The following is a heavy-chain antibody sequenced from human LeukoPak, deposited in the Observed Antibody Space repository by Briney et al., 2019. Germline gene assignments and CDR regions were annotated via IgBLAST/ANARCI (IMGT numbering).Heavy chain of an antibody. V-gene: IGHV3-21*01. J-gene: IGHJ4*02. CDR2: ISSSSSYI. CDR1: GFTFSSYS. Sequence: GGSLRLSCAASGFTFSSYSMNWVRQAPGKGLEWVSSISSSSSYIYYADSVKGRFTISRDNAKNSLYLQMNSLRAEDTAVYYCAREMEGHILTGHEPTPIGYWGQGTLVTVSS. CDR3: AREMEGHILTGHEPTPIGY. D-gene: IGHD3-9*01.